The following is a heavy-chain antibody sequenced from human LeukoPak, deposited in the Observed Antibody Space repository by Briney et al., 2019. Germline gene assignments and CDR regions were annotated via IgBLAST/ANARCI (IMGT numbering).Heavy chain of an antibody. D-gene: IGHD3-3*01. J-gene: IGHJ4*02. CDR3: TWSGLKIES. Sequence: GGSLRLSCTASGFTFIKGWMSWVRQAPGKGLEWVGRVKSKSDGGTTDYAAPVKGRFTISRDDSKNTLFLQMNSLKTEDTALYYCTWSGLKIESWGQGTLVTVSS. CDR2: VKSKSDGGTT. V-gene: IGHV3-15*01. CDR1: GFTFIKGW.